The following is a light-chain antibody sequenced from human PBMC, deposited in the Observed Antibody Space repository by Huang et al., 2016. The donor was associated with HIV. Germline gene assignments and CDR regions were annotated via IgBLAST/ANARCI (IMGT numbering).Light chain of an antibody. CDR1: QSVTSN. J-gene: IGKJ1*01. V-gene: IGKV3-15*01. CDR2: GAS. CDR3: QQYNNWPPWT. Sequence: EIVMTQSPATLSVFPGERATLSCRASQSVTSNLAWDQQKPGQAPRLLIYGASTRAPCIPARFSGSVSGTEFTLTISSLQSEDFAVYYCQQYNNWPPWTFDQGTKVEIK.